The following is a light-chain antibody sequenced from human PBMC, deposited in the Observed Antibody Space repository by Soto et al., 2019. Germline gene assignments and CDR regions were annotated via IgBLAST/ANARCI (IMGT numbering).Light chain of an antibody. V-gene: IGKV1-5*03. J-gene: IGKJ1*01. CDR3: QYYNNYCWT. Sequence: DIQLTQSPSTLSASVGDSVTITCRASQSISRLLAWYQQKPGKAPKFLIYKTSNLECGVPSRFSGSGSGTESTLTSSSLQPDDFATYYCQYYNNYCWTFGQGTKVEIK. CDR2: KTS. CDR1: QSISRL.